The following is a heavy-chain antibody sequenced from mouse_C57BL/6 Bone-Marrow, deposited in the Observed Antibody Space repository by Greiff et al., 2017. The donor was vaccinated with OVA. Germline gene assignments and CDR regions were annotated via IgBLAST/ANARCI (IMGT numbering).Heavy chain of an antibody. J-gene: IGHJ4*01. CDR2: IYPGGGYT. CDR1: GYTFTNYW. Sequence: QVQLQQSGAELVRPGTSVKMSCKASGYTFTNYWLGWAKQRPGHGLEWIGDIYPGGGYTNYNAKFKGKATLTADQSSSTAYMQFSSLTSEDAAIYYCARSGGLRRGYDAMDYWGQGTSVTVSS. D-gene: IGHD2-4*01. V-gene: IGHV1-63*01. CDR3: ARSGGLRRGYDAMDY.